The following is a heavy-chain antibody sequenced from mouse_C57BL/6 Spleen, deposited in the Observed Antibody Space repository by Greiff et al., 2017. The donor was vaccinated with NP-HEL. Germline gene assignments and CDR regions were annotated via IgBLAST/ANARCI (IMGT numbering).Heavy chain of an antibody. CDR1: GYTFTDYY. V-gene: IGHV1-19*01. D-gene: IGHD5-1*01. CDR3: ARYLSYAMDY. CDR2: INPYNGGT. Sequence: VQLKESGPVLVKPGASVKMSCKASGYTFTDYYMNWVKQSHGKSLEWIGVINPYNGGTSYNQKFKGKATLTVDKSSSTAYMELNSLTSEDSAVYYCARYLSYAMDYWGQGTSVTVSS. J-gene: IGHJ4*01.